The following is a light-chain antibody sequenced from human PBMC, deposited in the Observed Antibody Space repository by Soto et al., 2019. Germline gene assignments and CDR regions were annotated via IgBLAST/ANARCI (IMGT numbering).Light chain of an antibody. Sequence: PQSPATLTVTPGKRAPLSCRDSQSVSNILAWYQQKPGQAPRLLIYGASTRATGIPARFSGSGSGTELALTISSLQSEDFAVYYCQQYNNWPLTFGQGTKVDIK. J-gene: IGKJ1*01. CDR1: QSVSNI. V-gene: IGKV3-15*01. CDR3: QQYNNWPLT. CDR2: GAS.